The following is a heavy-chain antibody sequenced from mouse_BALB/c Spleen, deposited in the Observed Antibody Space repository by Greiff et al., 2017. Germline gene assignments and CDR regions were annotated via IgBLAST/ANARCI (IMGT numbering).Heavy chain of an antibody. Sequence: EVHLVESGPGLVKPSQSLSLTCSVTGYSITSGYYWNWIRQFPGNKLEWMGYISYDGSNNYNPSLKNRISITRDTSKNQFFLKLNSVTTEDTATYYCARDRSKARYFDVWGAGTTVTVSS. CDR2: ISYDGSN. J-gene: IGHJ1*01. V-gene: IGHV3-6*02. CDR3: ARDRSKARYFDV. CDR1: GYSITSGYY.